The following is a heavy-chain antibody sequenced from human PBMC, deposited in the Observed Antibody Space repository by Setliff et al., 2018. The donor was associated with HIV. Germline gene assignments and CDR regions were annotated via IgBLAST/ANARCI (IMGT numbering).Heavy chain of an antibody. Sequence: SETLSLTCTVSGASFIRSRYYWSWIRQPAGKGLEWIGHVYTTGSASYNPSLESRVTILEALSKNQFSLNLDSVTAADTAVYFCARVPGWRAPFWGQGTLVTVSS. J-gene: IGHJ4*02. D-gene: IGHD6-19*01. V-gene: IGHV4-61*09. CDR1: GASFIRSRYY. CDR2: VYTTGSA. CDR3: ARVPGWRAPF.